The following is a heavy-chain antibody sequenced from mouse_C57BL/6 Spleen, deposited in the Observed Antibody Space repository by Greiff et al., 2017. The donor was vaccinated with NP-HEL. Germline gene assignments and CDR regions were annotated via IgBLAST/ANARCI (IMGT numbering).Heavy chain of an antibody. J-gene: IGHJ2*01. CDR1: GYPFTSYW. D-gene: IGHD2-1*01. V-gene: IGHV1-69*01. Sequence: QVQLQQPGAELVLPGASVKLSCKASGYPFTSYWLPWVKQRPGQGLEWIGEIDPSYSYTNYNQKFKGKSTFTVDKSSSTAYMQLSSLTSEDSAVYYGARGARGNYYFDYWGQGTTLTVSS. CDR2: IDPSYSYT. CDR3: ARGARGNYYFDY.